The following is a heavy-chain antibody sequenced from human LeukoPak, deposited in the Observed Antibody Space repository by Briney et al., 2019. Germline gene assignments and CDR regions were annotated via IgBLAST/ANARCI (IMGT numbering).Heavy chain of an antibody. J-gene: IGHJ3*02. Sequence: SETLSLTCTVSGGSISSYYWSWIRQPPGKGLEWIGYIYYSGSTNYNPSLKSRVTISVDTSKNQFSLKLSSVTAADTAMYYCASWISVTYHAFDIWGQGTMVTVST. D-gene: IGHD2-2*03. CDR3: ASWISVTYHAFDI. CDR1: GGSISSYY. V-gene: IGHV4-59*08. CDR2: IYYSGST.